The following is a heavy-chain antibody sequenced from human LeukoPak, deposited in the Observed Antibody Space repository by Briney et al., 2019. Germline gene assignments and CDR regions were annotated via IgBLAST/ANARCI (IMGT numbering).Heavy chain of an antibody. Sequence: ASVKVSCKASGYTFTGYYMHWVRQAPGQGLEWMGWINPNSGGTNYAQKFQGRVTMTRDTSISTAYMELSRLRSDDTAVYYCAGPSGELDYYYYYMDVWGKGTTVTISS. CDR3: AGPSGELDYYYYYMDV. V-gene: IGHV1-2*02. CDR1: GYTFTGYY. D-gene: IGHD1-1*01. J-gene: IGHJ6*03. CDR2: INPNSGGT.